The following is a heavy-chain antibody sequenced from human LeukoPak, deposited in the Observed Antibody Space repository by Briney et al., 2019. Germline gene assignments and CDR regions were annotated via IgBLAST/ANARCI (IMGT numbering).Heavy chain of an antibody. CDR2: IYPGDSDT. D-gene: IGHD2-21*02. V-gene: IGHV5-51*01. CDR3: ARGYCGGDCYSFHFDY. CDR1: GYSFTSYW. J-gene: IGHJ4*02. Sequence: GESLKISCKGSGYSFTSYWIGWVRQMPGKGLEWMGIIYPGDSDTRYSPSFRGQVTISADKSISTAYLQWSSLKASDTAMYYCARGYCGGDCYSFHFDYWGQGTLVTVSS.